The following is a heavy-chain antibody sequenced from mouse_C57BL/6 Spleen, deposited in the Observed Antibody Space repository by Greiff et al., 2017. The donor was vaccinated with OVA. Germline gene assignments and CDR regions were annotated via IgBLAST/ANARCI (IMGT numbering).Heavy chain of an antibody. Sequence: VQLQQSGAELVRPGTSVKLSCKASGYTFTSYWMHWVKQRPGQGLEWIGVIDPSDSYTNYNQKFKGKATLTVDTSSSTAYMQLSSLTSEDSAVYYCARWVYSFHFMDYWGQGTSVTVSS. D-gene: IGHD2-12*01. CDR3: ARWVYSFHFMDY. CDR2: IDPSDSYT. V-gene: IGHV1-59*01. CDR1: GYTFTSYW. J-gene: IGHJ4*01.